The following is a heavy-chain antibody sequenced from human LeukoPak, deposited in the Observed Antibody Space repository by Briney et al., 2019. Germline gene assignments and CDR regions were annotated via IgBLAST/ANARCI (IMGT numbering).Heavy chain of an antibody. CDR2: FDPEDGET. V-gene: IGHV1-24*01. Sequence: ASVKVSCKVSGYTLTELSMHWVRQAPGKGLEWMGGFDPEDGETIYAQKFQGRVTMTEDTSTDTAYMELSSLRSEDTAVYYCARDSYGLRDGLPEYFDYWGQGTLVTVSS. CDR3: ARDSYGLRDGLPEYFDY. D-gene: IGHD5-18*01. J-gene: IGHJ4*02. CDR1: GYTLTELS.